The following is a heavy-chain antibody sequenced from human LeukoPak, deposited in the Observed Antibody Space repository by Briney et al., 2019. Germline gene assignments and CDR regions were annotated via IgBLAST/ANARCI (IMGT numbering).Heavy chain of an antibody. D-gene: IGHD3-22*01. CDR3: AKAAFYDSSPMDP. CDR2: INGGGSST. V-gene: IGHV3-23*01. CDR1: GFTFSNYD. J-gene: IGHJ5*02. Sequence: GGSLRLSCAASGFTFSNYDMNWVRQAPGRGLEWVSRINGGGSSTYYADSVKGRFTISRDNSKNTLYLQMNSLRAEDTAVYYCAKAAFYDSSPMDPWGQGTLVTVSS.